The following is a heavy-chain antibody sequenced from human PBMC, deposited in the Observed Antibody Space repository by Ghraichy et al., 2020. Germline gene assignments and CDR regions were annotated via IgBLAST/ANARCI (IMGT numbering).Heavy chain of an antibody. CDR3: ARDRITWKNYVYGMDV. Sequence: LSLTCAASGFTFSNYAMHWVRQAPGKGLEWVAVTLYDGSNQYYADSVKGRFTISRDNSNNTLCLQMNSLRAEDTGVYYCARDRITWKNYVYGMDVWGQGTTVTVSS. J-gene: IGHJ6*02. CDR2: TLYDGSNQ. D-gene: IGHD1-1*01. V-gene: IGHV3-30-3*01. CDR1: GFTFSNYA.